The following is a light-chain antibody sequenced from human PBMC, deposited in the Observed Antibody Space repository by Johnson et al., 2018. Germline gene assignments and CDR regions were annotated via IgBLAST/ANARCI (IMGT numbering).Light chain of an antibody. CDR1: SSNIGNNY. CDR3: GTWDSSLSAGNV. CDR2: ENN. Sequence: QSVLTQPPSVSAAPGQKVTISCSGSSSNIGNNYVSWYQQLPGTAPKLLIYENNKRPSGIPDRFSGSKSGTSATLDITGLPTGDEADYYCGTWDSSLSAGNVFGTGTKVTVI. V-gene: IGLV1-51*02. J-gene: IGLJ1*01.